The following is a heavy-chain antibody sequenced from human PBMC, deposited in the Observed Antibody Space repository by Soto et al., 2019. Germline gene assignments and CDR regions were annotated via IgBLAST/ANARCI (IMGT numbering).Heavy chain of an antibody. D-gene: IGHD2-8*01. J-gene: IGHJ4*02. CDR1: GGTFSSYA. CDR2: IIPMFGTA. CDR3: ARDPLGYCTNDRCYTGFDF. V-gene: IGHV1-69*01. Sequence: QVQLVQSGAGVKRPGSSVKVSCKASGGTFSSYAISWVRRPPGQGLEWMGGIIPMFGTANYAQKFQGRVTITADESTSTAYMELSSLKSEDTAVYYCARDPLGYCTNDRCYTGFDFWGQGTPVTVSS.